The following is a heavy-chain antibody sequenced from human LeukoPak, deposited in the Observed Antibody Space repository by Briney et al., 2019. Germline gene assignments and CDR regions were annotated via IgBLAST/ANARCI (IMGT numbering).Heavy chain of an antibody. CDR2: IYYSGST. CDR1: GGSISSSSYY. J-gene: IGHJ4*02. CDR3: ARERGGVVVPAAIVLYFDY. D-gene: IGHD2-2*01. Sequence: PSETLSLTCTVTGGSISSSSYYWGWIRQPPGKGLEWIGSIYYSGSTYYNPSLKSRVTISVDTSKNQFSLKLSSVTAADTAVYYCARERGGVVVPAAIVLYFDYWGQGTLVTVSS. V-gene: IGHV4-39*02.